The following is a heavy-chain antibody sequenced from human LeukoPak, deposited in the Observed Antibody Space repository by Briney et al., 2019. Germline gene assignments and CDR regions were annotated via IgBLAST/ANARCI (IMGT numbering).Heavy chain of an antibody. V-gene: IGHV3-30*02. CDR1: GFTFSSYG. CDR3: AKSGIAAAGGGLLDY. D-gene: IGHD6-13*01. J-gene: IGHJ4*02. CDR2: IRYDGSNK. Sequence: GGSLRLSCAASGFTFSSYGMHWVRQAPGKGLEWVAFIRYDGSNKYYADSVKGRFTISRDNSKNTLYLQMNSLRAEDTAVYYCAKSGIAAAGGGLLDYWGQGTLVTVSS.